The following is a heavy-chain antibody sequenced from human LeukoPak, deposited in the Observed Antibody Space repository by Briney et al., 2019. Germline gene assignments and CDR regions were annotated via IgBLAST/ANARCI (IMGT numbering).Heavy chain of an antibody. CDR2: ISAYNGNT. J-gene: IGHJ4*02. CDR1: GYTFTSYG. CDR3: ARDLRLRGHFGTVDY. D-gene: IGHD4-17*01. V-gene: IGHV1-18*01. Sequence: ASVKVSCKASGYTFTSYGISWVRLAPGQGLEWMGCISAYNGNTNYAQKLQGRVTMTTDTSTSTAYMELRSLRSDDTAVYYCARDLRLRGHFGTVDYWGQGTLVTVSS.